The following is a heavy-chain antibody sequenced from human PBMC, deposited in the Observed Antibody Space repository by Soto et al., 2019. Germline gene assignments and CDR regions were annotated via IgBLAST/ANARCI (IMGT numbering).Heavy chain of an antibody. J-gene: IGHJ5*02. CDR1: GLSLSNGKLG. Sequence: QVTLRESGPVLVKPTETLTLTCTVSGLSLSNGKLGVSWIRQPPGKALEWLAHIFSSDDKSYSTTLRSRLTISKDTARSQGVLAMTNLDPMDSATYYCALIKDCSRTDCYLASFDAWGQGILVTVSS. CDR3: ALIKDCSRTDCYLASFDA. V-gene: IGHV2-26*01. CDR2: IFSSDDK. D-gene: IGHD2-2*01.